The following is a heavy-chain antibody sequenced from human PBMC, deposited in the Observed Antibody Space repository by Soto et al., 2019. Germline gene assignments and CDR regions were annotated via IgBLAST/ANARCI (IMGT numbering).Heavy chain of an antibody. CDR1: GYTFTSYA. CDR3: ARGPNPYYFDY. Sequence: EASVKVSCKASGYTFTSYAIHWVRQAPGQRLEWMGWINAGNGNTKYSQKLQGRVTITRDTSASTAYMELSSLRSEDTAVYYCARGPNPYYFDYWGQGTLVTVSS. CDR2: INAGNGNT. V-gene: IGHV1-3*01. J-gene: IGHJ4*02.